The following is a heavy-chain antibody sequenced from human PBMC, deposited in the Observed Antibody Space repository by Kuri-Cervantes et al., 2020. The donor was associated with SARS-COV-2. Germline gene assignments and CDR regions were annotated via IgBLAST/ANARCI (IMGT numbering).Heavy chain of an antibody. V-gene: IGHV3-23*01. CDR3: ARDLGVAVAALAFDY. D-gene: IGHD6-19*01. Sequence: GESLKISCAASGFTFDDYGMSWVCQAPGKGLEWVSAISGSGGSTYYADSVKGRFTISRDNSKNTLYLQMNSLRAEDTAVYYCARDLGVAVAALAFDYWGQGTLVTVSS. CDR2: ISGSGGST. CDR1: GFTFDDYG. J-gene: IGHJ4*02.